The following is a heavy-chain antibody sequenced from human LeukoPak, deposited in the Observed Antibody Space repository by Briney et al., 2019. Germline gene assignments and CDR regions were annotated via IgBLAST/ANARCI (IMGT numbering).Heavy chain of an antibody. CDR1: GGSVSSGSYY. V-gene: IGHV4-61*01. J-gene: IGHJ4*02. CDR2: IYYSGST. D-gene: IGHD3-22*01. Sequence: SETLSLTCTVSGGSVSSGSYYWSWIRQPPGKGLEWIGYIYYSGSTNYNPSLKSRVTISVDTSKNQFSLKLSSVTAADTAVYYCARDRSGYPLLFDYWGQGTLVTVSS. CDR3: ARDRSGYPLLFDY.